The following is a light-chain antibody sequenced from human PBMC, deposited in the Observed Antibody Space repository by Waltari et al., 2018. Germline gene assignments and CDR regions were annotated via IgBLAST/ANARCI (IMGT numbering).Light chain of an antibody. J-gene: IGKJ1*01. CDR3: QQYNNWPQT. CDR2: GAS. V-gene: IGKV3-15*01. Sequence: EIVMTQSPATLSVSPGERATLSCRASQSVSSNLAWYQQKPGQAPRLLIYGASTRATGIPASFSGSGYGTEFTLTISSLQSEDFAVYYCQQYNNWPQTFGQGTKVEIK. CDR1: QSVSSN.